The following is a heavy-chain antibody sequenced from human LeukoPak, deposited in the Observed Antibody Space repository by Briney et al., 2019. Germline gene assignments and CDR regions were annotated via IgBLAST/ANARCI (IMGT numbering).Heavy chain of an antibody. CDR1: GGSFSGYY. D-gene: IGHD5-12*01. J-gene: IGHJ6*03. CDR2: INHSGST. V-gene: IGHV4-34*01. CDR3: ARRPRKWGYSGYGYYYYYYMDV. Sequence: SETLSLTCAVYGGSFSGYYWSWIRQPPGKGLEWIGEINHSGSTNYNPSLKSRVTISVDTSKNQFSLKLSSVTAADTAVYYCARRPRKWGYSGYGYYYYYYMDVWGKGTTVTISS.